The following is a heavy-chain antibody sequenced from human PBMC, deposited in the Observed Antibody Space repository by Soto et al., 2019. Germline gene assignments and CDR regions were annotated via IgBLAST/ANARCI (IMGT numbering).Heavy chain of an antibody. D-gene: IGHD1-1*01. J-gene: IGHJ1*01. Sequence: GASVKVSCKASGGTFSSYTISWVRQAPGQGLEWMGRIIPILGIAIYAQKFQGRVTMTEDTSTDTAYMELSSLRSEDTAVYYCATANPIKPISNGGTEYFQHWGHGTLVTVSS. CDR3: ATANPIKPISNGGTEYFQH. V-gene: IGHV1-69*02. CDR1: GGTFSSYT. CDR2: IIPILGIA.